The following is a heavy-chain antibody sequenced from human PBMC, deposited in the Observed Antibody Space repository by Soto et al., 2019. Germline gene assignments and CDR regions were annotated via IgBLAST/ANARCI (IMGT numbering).Heavy chain of an antibody. CDR1: GGSISSYY. Sequence: SETLSLTCTVSGGSISSYYWSWIRQPPGKGLEWIGYIYYSGSTNYNPSLKSRVTISVDTSKNQFSLKLSSVTAADTAVYYCASQAEGHWFDPWGQGTLVTVSS. CDR3: ASQAEGHWFDP. CDR2: IYYSGST. J-gene: IGHJ5*02. V-gene: IGHV4-59*08.